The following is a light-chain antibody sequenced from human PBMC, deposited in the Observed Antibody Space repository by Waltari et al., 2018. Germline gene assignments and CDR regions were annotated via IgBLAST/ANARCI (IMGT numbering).Light chain of an antibody. CDR1: RWYSSSA. J-gene: IGLJ2*01. Sequence: QLVLTQSPSASASLGASVKLTCTLSRWYSSSAIPCHQQQPEKGPRYLMKLNSDGSHSKGDGIPDRFSGSSSGAERYLTISSLQSEDEADYYCQTWGTSVVFGGGTKLTVL. CDR2: LNSDGSH. CDR3: QTWGTSVV. V-gene: IGLV4-69*01.